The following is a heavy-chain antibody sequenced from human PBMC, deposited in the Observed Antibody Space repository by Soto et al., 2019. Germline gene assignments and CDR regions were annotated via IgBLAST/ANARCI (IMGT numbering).Heavy chain of an antibody. Sequence: QVQLVQSGAEVKKPGASVKVSCKASGYTFTGYYMHWVRQAPGQGLEWMGWINPNSGGTNYAQKFQGWVTMTRDTSISTAYMELSRLRSDDTAVYYCARDGYYYGSGSYYKGSDPDNPFDYWGQGTLVTVSS. D-gene: IGHD3-10*01. V-gene: IGHV1-2*04. CDR2: INPNSGGT. CDR1: GYTFTGYY. CDR3: ARDGYYYGSGSYYKGSDPDNPFDY. J-gene: IGHJ4*02.